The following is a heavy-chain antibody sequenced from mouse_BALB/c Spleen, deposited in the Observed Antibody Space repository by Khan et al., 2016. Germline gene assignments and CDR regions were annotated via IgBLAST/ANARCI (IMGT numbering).Heavy chain of an antibody. J-gene: IGHJ1*01. CDR3: ARAGTTYSYWYFDV. Sequence: EVELVESGGGLVKPGGSLKLSCAASGFTFSDYYMYWVRQTPEKRLEWVATISDGGSYIYYPDSVKGRFIISRDNAKNNLYLQMSSLKSEDTAMYYCARAGTTYSYWYFDVWGSGTTVTVSS. V-gene: IGHV5-4*02. CDR1: GFTFSDYY. CDR2: ISDGGSYI. D-gene: IGHD1-1*01.